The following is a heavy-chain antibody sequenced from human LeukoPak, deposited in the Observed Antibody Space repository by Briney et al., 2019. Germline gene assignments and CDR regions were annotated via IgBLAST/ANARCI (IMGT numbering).Heavy chain of an antibody. Sequence: GGSLRLSCAASGFTVSSNYMSWVRQAPGKGLEWGSVIYSGGSTYYADSVKGRFTISRDNSKNTLYLQMNSLRVEDTAVYYCARGTTYYDFWSGYPPYYYYGMDVWGQGTTVTVSS. V-gene: IGHV3-66*01. CDR1: GFTVSSNY. CDR2: IYSGGST. CDR3: ARGTTYYDFWSGYPPYYYYGMDV. J-gene: IGHJ6*02. D-gene: IGHD3-3*01.